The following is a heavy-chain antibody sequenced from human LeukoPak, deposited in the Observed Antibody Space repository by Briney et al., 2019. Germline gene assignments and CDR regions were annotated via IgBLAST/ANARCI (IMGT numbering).Heavy chain of an antibody. D-gene: IGHD6-13*01. CDR1: GYTLTRSD. CDR3: ARGRSGLAAAGTEDY. J-gene: IGHJ4*02. V-gene: IGHV1-8*01. CDR2: INPKSGRT. Sequence: ASVKVSCKASGYTLTRSDISLERQATGQGLEWMGWINPKSGRTGYAKKFQARVSMTMNTSISTAYMEVSSLRFEDTAVYYCARGRSGLAAAGTEDYRGQGTLITVSS.